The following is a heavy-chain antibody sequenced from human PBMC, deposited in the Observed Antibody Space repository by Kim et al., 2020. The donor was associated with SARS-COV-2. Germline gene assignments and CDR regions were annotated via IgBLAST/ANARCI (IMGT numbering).Heavy chain of an antibody. J-gene: IGHJ6*02. D-gene: IGHD2-2*01. Sequence: SETLSLTCTVSGGSISSSSYYWGWIRQPPGKGLEWIGSIYYSGSTYYNPSLKSRVTISVDTSKNQFSLKLSSVTAADTAVYYCARQDIVVVPAAMHRKTNYYYYGMDVWGQGTTVTVSS. CDR1: GGSISSSSYY. V-gene: IGHV4-39*01. CDR3: ARQDIVVVPAAMHRKTNYYYYGMDV. CDR2: IYYSGST.